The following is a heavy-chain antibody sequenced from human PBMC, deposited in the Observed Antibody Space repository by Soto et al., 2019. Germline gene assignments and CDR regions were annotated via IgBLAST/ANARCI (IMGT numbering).Heavy chain of an antibody. CDR3: ARESEDLTSNFDY. Sequence: KSGGSLRLSCAAPGFTFTRYSMNWVRQAPGKGLEWVSSISSTTNYIYYGDSMKGRFTISRDNAKNSLYLEMNSLRAEDTAVYYCARESEDLTSNFDYWGQGTLVTVSS. V-gene: IGHV3-21*06. CDR1: GFTFTRYS. CDR2: ISSTTNYI. J-gene: IGHJ4*02.